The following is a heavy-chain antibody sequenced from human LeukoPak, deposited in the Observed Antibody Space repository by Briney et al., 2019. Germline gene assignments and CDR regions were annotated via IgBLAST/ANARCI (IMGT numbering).Heavy chain of an antibody. D-gene: IGHD1-1*01. CDR3: ARVSGRLERQSDLDY. CDR1: GFTFASYS. V-gene: IGHV3-21*01. J-gene: IGHJ4*02. Sequence: TGGSLRLSCAAPGFTFASYSMTWVRQAPGKGLEWVSSISGDSTYIYNAGSVKGRFTISRDNAQASLYLQMISLRADDTAVYYCARVSGRLERQSDLDYWGQGTLVIVSS. CDR2: ISGDSTYI.